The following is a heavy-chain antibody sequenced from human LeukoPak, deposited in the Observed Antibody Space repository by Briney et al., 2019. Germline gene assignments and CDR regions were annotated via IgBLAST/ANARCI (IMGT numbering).Heavy chain of an antibody. V-gene: IGHV3-23*01. J-gene: IGHJ5*02. Sequence: GGSLRLSCAASGFTFASYAMTWVRQAPGKGLEWVSAISGSGVSTYYADSVKGRFTISRDNSKNTLYLQMNSLRAEDTAVYYCAKGDYGDYVGWFDPWGQGTLVTVSS. CDR2: ISGSGVST. CDR3: AKGDYGDYVGWFDP. D-gene: IGHD4-17*01. CDR1: GFTFASYA.